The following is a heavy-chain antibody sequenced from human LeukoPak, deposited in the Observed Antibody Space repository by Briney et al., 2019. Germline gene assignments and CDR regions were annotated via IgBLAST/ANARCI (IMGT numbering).Heavy chain of an antibody. Sequence: ASVKVSCKTSGYTFTSYYMHWVRQAPVQGLVRMGIINPSGGSTSYAQKFQGRVTMTRDTSTSTVYMELSSLRSEDTAVYYCGRDLPPPDFWSGYSIGSQRSAFDYWGQGTLVTVSS. CDR3: GRDLPPPDFWSGYSIGSQRSAFDY. D-gene: IGHD3-3*01. CDR2: INPSGGST. V-gene: IGHV1-46*01. J-gene: IGHJ4*02. CDR1: GYTFTSYY.